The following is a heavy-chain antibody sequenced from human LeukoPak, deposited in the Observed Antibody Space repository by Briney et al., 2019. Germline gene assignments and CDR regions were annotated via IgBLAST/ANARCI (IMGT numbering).Heavy chain of an antibody. CDR2: ISAYNGNT. CDR1: GYTFTSYG. D-gene: IGHD1-26*01. J-gene: IGHJ4*02. CDR3: ARDGKWWELPELDY. V-gene: IGHV1-18*01. Sequence: GASVEVSCKASGYTFTSYGISWVRQAPGQGLEWMGWISAYNGNTNYAQKLQGRVTMTTDTSTSTAYMELRSLRSDDTAVYYCARDGKWWELPELDYWGQGTLVTVSS.